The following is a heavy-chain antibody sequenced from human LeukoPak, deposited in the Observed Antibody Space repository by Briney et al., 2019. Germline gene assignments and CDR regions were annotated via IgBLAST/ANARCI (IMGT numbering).Heavy chain of an antibody. CDR1: GYTFTGYY. Sequence: ASVKVSCKVSGYTFTGYYMHWVRQAPGQGLEWMGWINPNSGGTNYAQKFQGRVTMTRDTSISTAYMELSRLRSDDTAVYYCARESAYGSGSYYKGGFDYWGQGTLVTVSS. J-gene: IGHJ4*02. CDR2: INPNSGGT. D-gene: IGHD3-10*01. V-gene: IGHV1-2*02. CDR3: ARESAYGSGSYYKGGFDY.